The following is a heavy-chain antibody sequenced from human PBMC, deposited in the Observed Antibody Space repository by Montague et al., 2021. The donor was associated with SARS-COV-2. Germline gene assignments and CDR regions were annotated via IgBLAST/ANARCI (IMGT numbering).Heavy chain of an antibody. CDR2: IGSAGET. CDR3: SRGGAPEASLTSWFDP. D-gene: IGHD2-15*01. J-gene: IGHJ5*02. Sequence: SLRLSCAASGFTFSRYDMHWVRQAPGKGLEWVSGIGSAGETDYPDHVTGRFTISRENAKNSLYLQINSLRAEDTAVYYCSRGGAPEASLTSWFDPWGQGTLVTVSS. V-gene: IGHV3-13*01. CDR1: GFTFSRYD.